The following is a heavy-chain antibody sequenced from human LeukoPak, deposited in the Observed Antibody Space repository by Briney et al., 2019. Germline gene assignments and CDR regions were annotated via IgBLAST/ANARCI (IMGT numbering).Heavy chain of an antibody. J-gene: IGHJ5*02. V-gene: IGHV7-4-1*02. CDR3: ARDIDVLRFSVNWFDP. Sequence: ASVKVSCKASGDTFTSYAMNWVRQAPGQGLEWMGWITTNTGNPTYAQGFTGRFVFSLDTSVSTAYLQISSLKAEDTAVYYCARDIDVLRFSVNWFDPWGQGTLVTVSS. CDR2: ITTNTGNP. D-gene: IGHD3-3*01. CDR1: GDTFTSYA.